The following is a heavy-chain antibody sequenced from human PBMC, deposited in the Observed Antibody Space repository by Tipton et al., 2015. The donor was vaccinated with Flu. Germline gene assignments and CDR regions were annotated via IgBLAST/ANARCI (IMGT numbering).Heavy chain of an antibody. CDR2: IYTSGRT. J-gene: IGHJ4*02. V-gene: IGHV4-61*02. Sequence: TLSLTCTVSGVSISRANYYWSWVRQPAGKGLEWIGRIYTSGRTNYNPSLQSRVTISVDTSKNQISLRLSSVTAADTAIYYCVGTRWGGVDYWGQGTLVTVSS. D-gene: IGHD4-23*01. CDR3: VGTRWGGVDY. CDR1: GVSISRANYY.